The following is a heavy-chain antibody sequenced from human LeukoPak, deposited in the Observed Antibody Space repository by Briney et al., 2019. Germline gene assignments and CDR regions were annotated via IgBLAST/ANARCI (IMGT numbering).Heavy chain of an antibody. CDR3: ASTPGYCSSTSCYVGYWFDP. Sequence: ASVKVSCKASGYTFTGYYMHWVRQAPGQGPEWMGWINPNSGGTNYAQKFQGRVTMTRDTSISTAYMELSRLRSDDTAVYYCASTPGYCSSTSCYVGYWFDPWGQGTLVTVSS. J-gene: IGHJ5*02. CDR2: INPNSGGT. V-gene: IGHV1-2*02. D-gene: IGHD2-2*01. CDR1: GYTFTGYY.